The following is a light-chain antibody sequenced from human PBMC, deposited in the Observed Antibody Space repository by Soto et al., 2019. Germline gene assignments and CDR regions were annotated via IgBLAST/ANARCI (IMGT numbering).Light chain of an antibody. CDR1: QSFGNN. CDR3: QQYNNWPPWT. Sequence: EIVLTQSPDTLSLFPGETATLSCWSSQSFGNNLVWYQQKPGQAPRLLIFDASTRATGIPARFSGSGSGTEFTLTISSLQSEDFAVYYCQQYNNWPPWTFGQGTKVDIK. CDR2: DAS. J-gene: IGKJ1*01. V-gene: IGKV3-15*01.